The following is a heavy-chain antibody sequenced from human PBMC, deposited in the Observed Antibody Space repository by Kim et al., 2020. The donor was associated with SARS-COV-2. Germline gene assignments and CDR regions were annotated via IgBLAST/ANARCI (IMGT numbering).Heavy chain of an antibody. V-gene: IGHV3-23*01. Sequence: YTDSVKGRFPISRDNSKSTLYLQRNSLRAEDTGVYYCANNCDIVVVPPTQIWGQGTLVTVSS. D-gene: IGHD2-2*01. CDR3: ANNCDIVVVPPTQI. J-gene: IGHJ4*02.